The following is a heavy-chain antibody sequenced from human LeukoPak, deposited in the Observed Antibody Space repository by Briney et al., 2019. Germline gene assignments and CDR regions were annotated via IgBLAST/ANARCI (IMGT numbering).Heavy chain of an antibody. CDR1: GGTFSSYA. J-gene: IGHJ4*02. CDR2: IIPIFGTA. V-gene: IGHV1-69*13. D-gene: IGHD3-10*01. CDR3: ARDPSMIRGENTPYFDY. Sequence: ASVKVSCKASGGTFSSYAISWVRQAPGQGLEWMGGIIPIFGTADYAQKFQGRVTITADESTSTAYMELNSLRSEDTAVYYCARDPSMIRGENTPYFDYWGQGTLITVSS.